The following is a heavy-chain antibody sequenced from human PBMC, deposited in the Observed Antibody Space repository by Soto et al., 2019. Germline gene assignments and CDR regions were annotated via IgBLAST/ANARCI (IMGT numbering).Heavy chain of an antibody. CDR2: IYLSGST. CDR3: AFARPTTGDFDWFPTLDF. Sequence: LQLQESGPGLMKPSETLSLACAVSGGSITSFNWWTWVRQPPGKGLEWIGEIYLSGSTIYNPSLKGRVTTSIDKSKNQFSLKLRSVPAADTAVYYCAFARPTTGDFDWFPTLDFWGQGTLVTVSS. CDR1: GGSITSFNW. D-gene: IGHD3-9*01. J-gene: IGHJ4*02. V-gene: IGHV4-4*02.